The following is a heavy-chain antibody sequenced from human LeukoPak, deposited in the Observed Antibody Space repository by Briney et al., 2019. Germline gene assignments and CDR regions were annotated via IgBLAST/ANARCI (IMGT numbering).Heavy chain of an antibody. J-gene: IGHJ6*02. CDR1: GFTVSSNY. D-gene: IGHD6-6*01. V-gene: IGHV3-53*01. CDR3: ARVKYSSSFADGMDV. Sequence: GGSLRLSCAASGFTVSSNYMSWVRQAPGKGLEWVSVTYSGGSTYYADSVRGRFTISRDNSKNTLYLQMNSLRAEDTAVYYCARVKYSSSFADGMDVWGQGTTVTVSS. CDR2: TYSGGST.